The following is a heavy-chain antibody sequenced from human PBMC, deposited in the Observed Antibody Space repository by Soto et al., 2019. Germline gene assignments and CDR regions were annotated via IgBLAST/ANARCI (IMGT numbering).Heavy chain of an antibody. CDR2: IYSGGST. V-gene: IGHV3-53*01. Sequence: GGSLRLSCASSVFTVISHYMSWVRQAPGKGLEWISVIYSGGSTYYADSVEGRFTISRDNSKNTLYLQMNSLRAEDTAVYYCARSRGMDVWGQGTTVTVSS. CDR1: VFTVISHY. CDR3: ARSRGMDV. J-gene: IGHJ6*02.